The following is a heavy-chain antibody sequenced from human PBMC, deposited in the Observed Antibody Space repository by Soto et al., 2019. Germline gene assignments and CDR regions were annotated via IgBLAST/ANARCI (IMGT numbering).Heavy chain of an antibody. CDR2: IYYSGST. CDR1: GGSISSYY. CDR3: ARGSLGSNPRFDY. V-gene: IGHV4-59*01. J-gene: IGHJ4*02. Sequence: SETLSLTCTVSGGSISSYYWSWIRQPPGKGLEWIGYIYYSGSTNYNPSLKSRVTISVDTSKNQFSLKLSSVTAADTAVYYCARGSLGSNPRFDYWGQGTLVTVSS. D-gene: IGHD3-16*01.